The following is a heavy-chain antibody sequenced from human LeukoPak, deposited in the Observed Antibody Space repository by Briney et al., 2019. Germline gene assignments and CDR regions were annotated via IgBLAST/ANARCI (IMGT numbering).Heavy chain of an antibody. CDR2: INHSGST. V-gene: IGHV4-34*01. CDR1: GGSFSGYY. J-gene: IGHJ5*02. CDR3: ARDRELRYFDWLSDRGWFDP. D-gene: IGHD3-9*01. Sequence: SETLSLTCAVYGGSFSGYYWSWLRQPPGKGLEWIGEINHSGSTNYNPSLKSRVTISVDKSKNQFSLKLSSVTAADTAVYYCARDRELRYFDWLSDRGWFDPWGQGTLVTVSS.